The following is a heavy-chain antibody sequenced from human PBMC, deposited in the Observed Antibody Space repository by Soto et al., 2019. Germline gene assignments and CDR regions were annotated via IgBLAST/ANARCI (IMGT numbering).Heavy chain of an antibody. CDR2: IYYSGST. CDR1: GGSISSYY. J-gene: IGHJ4*02. Sequence: SSETLSLTCTVSGGSISSYYWSWIRQPPGKGLEWIGYIYYSGSTNYNPSLKSRVTISVDTSKNLFSLKLSSVTAADTAVYYCARADGYFDYWGQGTLVTVS. D-gene: IGHD2-8*01. V-gene: IGHV4-59*01. CDR3: ARADGYFDY.